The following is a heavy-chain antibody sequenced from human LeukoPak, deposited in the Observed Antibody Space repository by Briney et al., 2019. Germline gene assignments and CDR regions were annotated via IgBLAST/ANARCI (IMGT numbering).Heavy chain of an antibody. J-gene: IGHJ4*02. Sequence: GESLKISXKGSGYSFTSYWIGWVRQMPGKGLEWMGIIYPGDSDTRYSPSFQGQVTISADKSISTAYLQWSSLKASDTAMYYCARQTHIVVVTATYDYWGQGTLVTVSS. CDR2: IYPGDSDT. V-gene: IGHV5-51*01. CDR3: ARQTHIVVVTATYDY. D-gene: IGHD2-21*02. CDR1: GYSFTSYW.